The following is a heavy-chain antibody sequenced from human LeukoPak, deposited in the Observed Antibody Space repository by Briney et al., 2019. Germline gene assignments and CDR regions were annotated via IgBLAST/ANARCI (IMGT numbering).Heavy chain of an antibody. CDR2: IYTSGST. CDR1: GGSISSYY. Sequence: PSETLSLTCTVSGGSISSYYWSWIRQPAGKGLEWIGRIYTSGSTNYNPSHKSRVTMSVDTSKNQFSLKLSSVTAADTAVYYCARDQVAVAGTMGFDYWGQGTLVTVSS. D-gene: IGHD6-19*01. CDR3: ARDQVAVAGTMGFDY. J-gene: IGHJ4*02. V-gene: IGHV4-4*07.